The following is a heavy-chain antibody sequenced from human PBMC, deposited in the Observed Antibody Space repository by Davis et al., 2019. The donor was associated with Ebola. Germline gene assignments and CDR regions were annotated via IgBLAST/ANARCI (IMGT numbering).Heavy chain of an antibody. CDR2: INHSGST. Sequence: PSETLSLTCAVYGGSFSGYYWSWIRQPPGKGLEWIGEINHSGSTNYNPSLKSRVTILVDTSKNQFSLKLSSVTAADTAVYYCARGRRTIFGVVIAPYYYMDVWGKGTTVTVSS. CDR1: GGSFSGYY. D-gene: IGHD3-3*01. J-gene: IGHJ6*03. V-gene: IGHV4-34*01. CDR3: ARGRRTIFGVVIAPYYYMDV.